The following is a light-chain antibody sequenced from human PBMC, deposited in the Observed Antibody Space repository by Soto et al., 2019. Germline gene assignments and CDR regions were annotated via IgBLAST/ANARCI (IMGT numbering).Light chain of an antibody. CDR3: LLSYNDARV. J-gene: IGLJ2*01. CDR2: DTT. CDR1: TGAVTSIHW. V-gene: IGLV7-46*01. Sequence: QSVLTQAPSLTVSPGGTVTLTCGSNTGAVTSIHWPYWFQQRPGQAPRTLIYDTTIKHSWTPARFSGSLLGGKAALTLSGAQAEDEAEYYCLLSYNDARVFGGGTKLTVL.